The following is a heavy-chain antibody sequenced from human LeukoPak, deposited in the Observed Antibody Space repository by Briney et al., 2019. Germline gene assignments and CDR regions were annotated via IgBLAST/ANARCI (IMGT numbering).Heavy chain of an antibody. CDR1: GFTFSSYW. V-gene: IGHV3-48*04. CDR2: ISSSGSTI. Sequence: GGSLRLSCAASGFTFSSYWMHWVRQAPGKGLEWVSYISSSGSTIYYADSVKGRFTISRDNAKNSLYLQMNSLRAEDTAVYYCARGDPRVGATDYWGQGTLVTVSS. D-gene: IGHD1-26*01. J-gene: IGHJ4*02. CDR3: ARGDPRVGATDY.